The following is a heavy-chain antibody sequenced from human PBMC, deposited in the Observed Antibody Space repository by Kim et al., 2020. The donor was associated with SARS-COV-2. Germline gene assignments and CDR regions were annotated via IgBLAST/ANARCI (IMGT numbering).Heavy chain of an antibody. CDR3: ARAYWGSGSYYNGYYYYG. CDR2: IGTAGDT. D-gene: IGHD3-10*01. CDR1: GFTFSSYD. V-gene: IGHV3-13*01. Sequence: GGSMRLSCAASGFTFSSYDMHWVRQATGKGLEWVSAIGTAGDTYYPGSVKGRFTISRENAKNSLYRQMNSLRAGDTAVYYCARAYWGSGSYYNGYYYYG. J-gene: IGHJ6*01.